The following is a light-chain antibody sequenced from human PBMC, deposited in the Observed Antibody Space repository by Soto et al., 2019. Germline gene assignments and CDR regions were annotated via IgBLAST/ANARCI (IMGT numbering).Light chain of an antibody. J-gene: IGLJ2*01. Sequence: QSVLTQPASVSGSPGQSITIACTGTSSDVGGYNYVSWYQQHPGKAPKLMIYDVSNRPSGVSNRFSGSKSGNTASLTISGLQAEDEADYYCSSYTSSSTLVFGGGTQLDRP. CDR2: DVS. CDR3: SSYTSSSTLV. V-gene: IGLV2-14*01. CDR1: SSDVGGYNY.